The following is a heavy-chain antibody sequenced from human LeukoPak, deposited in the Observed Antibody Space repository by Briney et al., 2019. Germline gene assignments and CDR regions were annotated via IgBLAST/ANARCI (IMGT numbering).Heavy chain of an antibody. CDR3: AQWSRYFDY. D-gene: IGHD1-26*01. CDR1: GFTFNNYA. V-gene: IGHV3-23*01. CDR2: ISGSGYST. Sequence: PGGSLRLSCVASGFTFNNYAMTWVRQAPGKGLEWVSAISGSGYSTYYADSVKGRFTISRDNSKNTLHLQMNSLRAEDTALYFCAQWSRYFDYWGQGTLVTVSS. J-gene: IGHJ4*02.